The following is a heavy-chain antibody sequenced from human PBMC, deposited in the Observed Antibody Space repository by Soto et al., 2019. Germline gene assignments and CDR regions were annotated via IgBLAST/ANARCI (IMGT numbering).Heavy chain of an antibody. CDR1: GYSISSGYY. D-gene: IGHD3-10*01. CDR2: IYHSGST. CDR3: ARAIWFGESAWFDP. V-gene: IGHV4-38-2*01. Sequence: LSLTCAVSGYSISSGYYWGWIRQPPGKGLEWIGSIYHSGSTYYNPSLKSRVTISVDTSKNQFSLKLSSVTAADTAVYYCARAIWFGESAWFDPWGQGTLVTVSS. J-gene: IGHJ5*02.